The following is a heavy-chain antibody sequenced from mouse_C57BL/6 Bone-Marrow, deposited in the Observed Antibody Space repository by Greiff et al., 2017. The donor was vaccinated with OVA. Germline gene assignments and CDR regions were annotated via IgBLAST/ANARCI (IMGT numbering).Heavy chain of an antibody. CDR2: INPNNGGT. CDR1: GYTFTDYY. D-gene: IGHD1-1*01. CDR3: ARGDVTTVDY. J-gene: IGHJ2*01. Sequence: VQLQQSGPELVKPGASVKISCKASGYTFTDYYMNWVKQSHGKSLEWIGDINPNNGGTSYNQKFKGKATLTVDKSSSTAYMELRSLTSEDSAVYDCARGDVTTVDYWGQGTTLTVSS. V-gene: IGHV1-26*01.